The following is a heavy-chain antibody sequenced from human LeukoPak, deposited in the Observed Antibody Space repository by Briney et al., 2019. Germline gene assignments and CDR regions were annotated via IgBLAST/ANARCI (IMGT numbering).Heavy chain of an antibody. D-gene: IGHD6-6*01. CDR3: ARWGSIAVARFDY. CDR1: GGSISNYY. CDR2: IYYTGST. Sequence: SETLSLTCTVSGGSISNYYWSWIRQPPGKGLEWIGYIYYTGSTNYNPSLTSRVNISVDTSKNQLSLNLTSVTAGDTAVYYCARWGSIAVARFDYWGQGTLVTVSS. J-gene: IGHJ4*02. V-gene: IGHV4-59*01.